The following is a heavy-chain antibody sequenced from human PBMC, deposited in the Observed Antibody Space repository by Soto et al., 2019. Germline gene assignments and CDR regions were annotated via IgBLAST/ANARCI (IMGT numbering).Heavy chain of an antibody. CDR2: ISSSSSYI. J-gene: IGHJ6*02. D-gene: IGHD2-2*01. Sequence: PGGSLRLSCAASGFTFSSYSMNWVRQAPGKGLEWVSSISSSSSYIYYADSVKGRFTISRDNAKNSLYLQMNSLRAEDTAVYYCARDLIVVVPAAIRRGMDVWGQGXTVTVYS. CDR1: GFTFSSYS. CDR3: ARDLIVVVPAAIRRGMDV. V-gene: IGHV3-21*01.